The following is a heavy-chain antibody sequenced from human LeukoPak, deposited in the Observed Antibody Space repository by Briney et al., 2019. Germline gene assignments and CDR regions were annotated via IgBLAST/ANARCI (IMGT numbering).Heavy chain of an antibody. Sequence: SETLSLTCAVSGGSISSSNWWSWVRQPPGKGLEWIGEIYHSGTTNYNPSLKSRVTISVDKSKNQFTLNLSSVTAADTAVYYCARDLRPYSSGNYWGQGTLVTVSS. D-gene: IGHD6-19*01. CDR1: GGSISSSNW. CDR2: IYHSGTT. CDR3: ARDLRPYSSGNY. V-gene: IGHV4-4*02. J-gene: IGHJ4*02.